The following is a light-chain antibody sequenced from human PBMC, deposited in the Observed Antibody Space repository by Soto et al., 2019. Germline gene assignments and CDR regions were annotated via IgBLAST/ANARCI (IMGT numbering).Light chain of an antibody. J-gene: IGKJ4*01. CDR1: QTVRNNY. Sequence: EFVLTQSPGTLSLSPGERATLSCRASQTVRNNYLAWYQQKPGQAPRLLIYDASSRATGIPDRFSGGGSGTDFTLTISRLEPEDYGVYYCQQYHHWPPLTFGGGTKVDIK. V-gene: IGKV3-20*01. CDR3: QQYHHWPPLT. CDR2: DAS.